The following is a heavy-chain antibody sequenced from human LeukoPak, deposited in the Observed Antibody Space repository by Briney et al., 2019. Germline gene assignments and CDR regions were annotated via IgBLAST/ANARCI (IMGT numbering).Heavy chain of an antibody. Sequence: GESLRLSCAASGFTFSNYAMTWVPQAPGKGLEWISAINDRGGDTYYADSVKGRFTISRDNSKNTLYLQMNSLRAEDTAVYYCAKGLRGNYDYWGQGTPVTVSS. V-gene: IGHV3-23*01. CDR3: AKGLRGNYDY. CDR1: GFTFSNYA. J-gene: IGHJ4*02. CDR2: INDRGGDT. D-gene: IGHD1-26*01.